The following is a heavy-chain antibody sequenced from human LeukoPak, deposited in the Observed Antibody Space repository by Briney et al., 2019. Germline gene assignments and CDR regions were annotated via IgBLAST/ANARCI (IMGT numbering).Heavy chain of an antibody. CDR3: ASGARFLFY. CDR1: GFTFSSYG. Sequence: GGSLRLSCAASGFTFSSYGMHWVRQAPGKGLEWVAVISYDGSNKYYADSVKGRFTISRDNSKNTLYLQMNSLRAEDTAVYYCASGARFLFYWGQGTLVTVSS. CDR2: ISYDGSNK. V-gene: IGHV3-30*19. J-gene: IGHJ4*02. D-gene: IGHD2-21*01.